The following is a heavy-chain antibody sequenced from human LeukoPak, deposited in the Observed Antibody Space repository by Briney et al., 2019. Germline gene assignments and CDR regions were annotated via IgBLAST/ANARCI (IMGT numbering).Heavy chain of an antibody. CDR1: TGSINSYY. Sequence: SETLSLTCSVSTGSINSYYWGWVRQPAGRGLQWIGRIYTTRRADYDPSLHSRVAMSIDTSRQQFSLNLKSVTAADTATYFCARHGYTASHFFLDYWSQGAPVTVSS. CDR2: IYTTRRA. V-gene: IGHV4-4*07. CDR3: ARHGYTASHFFLDY. D-gene: IGHD5-18*01. J-gene: IGHJ4*02.